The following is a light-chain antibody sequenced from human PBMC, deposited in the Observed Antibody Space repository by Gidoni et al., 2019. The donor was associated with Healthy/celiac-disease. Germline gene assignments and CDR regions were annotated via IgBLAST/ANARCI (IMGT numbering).Light chain of an antibody. J-gene: IGKJ2*01. CDR2: LGS. CDR3: MQALQTPYT. CDR1: QSLLHSNGYNY. Sequence: DIVMTKSPLSLPVTPGEPASISRRSSQSLLHSNGYNYLDWYLQKPGQSPQLLIYLGSNRASGVPDRFSGSGSGTDFTLKISRVEAEDVGVYYCMQALQTPYTFXQXTKLEIK. V-gene: IGKV2-28*01.